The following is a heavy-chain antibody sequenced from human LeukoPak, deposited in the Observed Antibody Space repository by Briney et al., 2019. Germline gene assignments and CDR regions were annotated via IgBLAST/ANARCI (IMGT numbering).Heavy chain of an antibody. J-gene: IGHJ3*02. Sequence: GGSLRLSCVASGFTVSHNYMSWVRQVPGKGLEWVSILYSGGDTFYADSVKGRFNISRDDSKNTIFLQMNSLRVEDTAVYYCVRDVYDSGRGAFDILGQGTMVTVSS. CDR1: GFTVSHNY. CDR2: LYSGGDT. V-gene: IGHV3-66*01. D-gene: IGHD3-10*01. CDR3: VRDVYDSGRGAFDI.